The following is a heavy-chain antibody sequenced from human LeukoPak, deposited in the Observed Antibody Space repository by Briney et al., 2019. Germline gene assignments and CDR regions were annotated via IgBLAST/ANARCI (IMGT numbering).Heavy chain of an antibody. V-gene: IGHV3-53*01. CDR2: IYDTGST. CDR3: ARNLPAADY. J-gene: IGHJ4*02. CDR1: GFIVSDNY. D-gene: IGHD2-2*01. Sequence: PGGSLRLSCVASGFIVSDNYMSWVRQAPGKGLEWVSVIYDTGSTYYADSVKGRFTISRDNAKNSLYLQMSGLRAEDTAVYYCARNLPAADYWGQGTLVTVSS.